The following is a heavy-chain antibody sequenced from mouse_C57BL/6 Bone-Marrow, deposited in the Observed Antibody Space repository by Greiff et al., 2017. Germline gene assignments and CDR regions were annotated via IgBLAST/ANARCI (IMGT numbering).Heavy chain of an antibody. CDR2: INPNNGGT. Sequence: VQLQQSGPELVKPGASVKISCKASGYTFTDYYMNWVKQSHGKSLEWIGDINPNNGGTSYNQKFKGKATLTVDKSSSTAYMELRSLTSEDSAVYYCARMTCITTVIEDYWGQGTTLTVSS. CDR1: GYTFTDYY. V-gene: IGHV1-26*01. J-gene: IGHJ2*01. CDR3: ARMTCITTVIEDY. D-gene: IGHD1-1*01.